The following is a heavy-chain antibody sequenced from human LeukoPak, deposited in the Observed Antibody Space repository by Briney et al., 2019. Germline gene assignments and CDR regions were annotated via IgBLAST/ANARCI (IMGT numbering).Heavy chain of an antibody. V-gene: IGHV4-39*01. D-gene: IGHD3-9*01. J-gene: IGHJ5*01. CDR1: GGSITTIPYN. CDR3: ARHPTGYPNWFDS. Sequence: PSGTLSVTCTVSGGSITTIPYNWGWIRQPPGKGLEWIGTISYVGTTYYEPSLKSRVTMSIDTSKNQFSLNLNSATAADTAVYYCARHPTGYPNWFDSWGQGTLVIVSS. CDR2: ISYVGTT.